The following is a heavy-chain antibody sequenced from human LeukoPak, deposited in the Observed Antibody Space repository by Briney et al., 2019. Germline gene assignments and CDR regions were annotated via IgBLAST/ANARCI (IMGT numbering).Heavy chain of an antibody. V-gene: IGHV1-2*02. CDR3: ARDGLSVGSNLDY. Sequence: GASVKVSCKASGYTLTGYYMHWVRQAPGQGLEWMGWINPNSGGTNYAQKFQGRVTMTRDTSISTAYMELSRLRSDDTAVYYCARDGLSVGSNLDYWGQGTLVTVSS. J-gene: IGHJ4*02. CDR2: INPNSGGT. D-gene: IGHD3-10*01. CDR1: GYTLTGYY.